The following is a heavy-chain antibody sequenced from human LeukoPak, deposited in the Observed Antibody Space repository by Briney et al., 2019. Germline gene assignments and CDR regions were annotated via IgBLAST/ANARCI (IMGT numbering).Heavy chain of an antibody. CDR3: AKNYFGTGWFYFDY. Sequence: GGSLRPSCAASGFAFNSYAMHWVRQAPGKGLEGVAVIWYDGSTKYYADSVKGRFTVSRDNSKNTLYLQMNSLRAGDTAVYFCAKNYFGTGWFYFDYWGQGTLVTVSS. J-gene: IGHJ4*02. V-gene: IGHV3-33*06. CDR2: IWYDGSTK. D-gene: IGHD6-19*01. CDR1: GFAFNSYA.